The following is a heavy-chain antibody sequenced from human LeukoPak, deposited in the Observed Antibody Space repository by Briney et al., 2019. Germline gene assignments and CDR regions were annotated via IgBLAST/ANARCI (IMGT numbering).Heavy chain of an antibody. V-gene: IGHV3-9*03. CDR3: AKDYGSGSGTFDAFDI. J-gene: IGHJ3*02. CDR2: INWNSGSI. Sequence: PGGSLRLSCAASGFTFDDYAMHWVRQAPGKGLEWVSGINWNSGSIGYADSVKGRFTISRDNAKNSLYLQMNSLRAEDMALYYCAKDYGSGSGTFDAFDIWGQGTMVTVSS. CDR1: GFTFDDYA. D-gene: IGHD1-26*01.